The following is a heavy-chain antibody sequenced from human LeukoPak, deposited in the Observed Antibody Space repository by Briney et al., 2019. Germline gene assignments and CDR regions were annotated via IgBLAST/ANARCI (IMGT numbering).Heavy chain of an antibody. CDR3: ARRVIMSATGVPDTWLDP. CDR1: GGSISNYY. D-gene: IGHD2-8*02. J-gene: IGHJ5*02. CDR2: ISYSGGT. V-gene: IGHV4-59*08. Sequence: PSETLSLTCTVSGGSISNYYWNWIRQPPGKGLEWVGHISYSGGTKHNPSLQSRVTISIDTSKNQFSLNLSSVTAADTAVYYCARRVIMSATGVPDTWLDPWGQGILVTVSS.